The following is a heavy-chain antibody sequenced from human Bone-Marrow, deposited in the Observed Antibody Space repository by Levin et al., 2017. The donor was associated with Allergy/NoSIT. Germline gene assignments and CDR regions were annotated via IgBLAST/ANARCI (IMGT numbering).Heavy chain of an antibody. J-gene: IGHJ4*02. CDR3: AKDGRGRRYSYDAGLQDY. Sequence: PGESLKISCAASGFTFSSYGMHWVRQAPGKGLEWLAVISYDGSKEYYADSVKGRFTISRDNSKNTLFLQMNSLRVEDTAVYYCAKDGRGRRYSYDAGLQDYWGQGTLVTVSS. D-gene: IGHD5-18*01. V-gene: IGHV3-30*18. CDR1: GFTFSSYG. CDR2: ISYDGSKE.